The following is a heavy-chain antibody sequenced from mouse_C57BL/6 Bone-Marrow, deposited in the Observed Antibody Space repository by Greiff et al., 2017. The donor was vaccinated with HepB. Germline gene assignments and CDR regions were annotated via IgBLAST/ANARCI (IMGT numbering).Heavy chain of an antibody. CDR3: ARGATVVATLYYFDY. Sequence: VQLQQSGAELVKPGASVKLSCKASGYTFTSYWMHWVKQRPGRGLEWIGRSDPNSGGTKYNEKFKSKATLTVDKPSTTAYMQLSSLTSDDSAVYYCARGATVVATLYYFDYWGQGTTLTVSS. V-gene: IGHV1-72*01. CDR2: SDPNSGGT. J-gene: IGHJ2*01. CDR1: GYTFTSYW. D-gene: IGHD1-1*01.